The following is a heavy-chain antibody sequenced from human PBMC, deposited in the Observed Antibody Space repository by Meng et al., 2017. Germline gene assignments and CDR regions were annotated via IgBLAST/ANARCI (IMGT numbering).Heavy chain of an antibody. D-gene: IGHD2-21*02. J-gene: IGHJ4*02. CDR2: INHSEST. CDR1: GGSFSGYY. CDR3: AGAYCGGDCYSGRFLDY. V-gene: IGHV4-34*01. Sequence: SETLSLTCAVYGGSFSGYYWSWIRQPPGKGLEWIGEINHSESTNYNPSLKSRVTISVDTSKNQFSLKLSSVTAADTAVYYCAGAYCGGDCYSGRFLDYWGQGTLVTVSS.